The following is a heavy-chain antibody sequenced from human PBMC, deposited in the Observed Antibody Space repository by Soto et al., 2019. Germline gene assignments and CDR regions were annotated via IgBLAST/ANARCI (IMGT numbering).Heavy chain of an antibody. V-gene: IGHV1-18*01. CDR2: ISAYNGNT. CDR3: ASVRSGWYDSTRWFAP. D-gene: IGHD6-19*01. CDR1: GYTFTSYG. J-gene: IGHJ5*02. Sequence: ASVKVSCKASGYTFTSYGISWVRQAPGQGLEWMGWISAYNGNTNYAQKLQGRVTMTTDTSTSTAYMELRSLRSDDTAVYYCASVRSGWYDSTRWFAPWGKGTLVPVSP.